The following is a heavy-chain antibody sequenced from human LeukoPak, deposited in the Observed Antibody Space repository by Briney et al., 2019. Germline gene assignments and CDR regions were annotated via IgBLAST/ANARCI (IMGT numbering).Heavy chain of an antibody. D-gene: IGHD1-26*01. Sequence: ASVKVSCKASGYTFTSYGISWVRQAPGQGLEWMGWISAYNGNTNYAQKLQGRVTMTRDMSANTIYMELSSLRSEDTAVYYCARGERTVVGATDYWGQGTLVTVSS. CDR3: ARGERTVVGATDY. V-gene: IGHV1-18*01. J-gene: IGHJ4*02. CDR2: ISAYNGNT. CDR1: GYTFTSYG.